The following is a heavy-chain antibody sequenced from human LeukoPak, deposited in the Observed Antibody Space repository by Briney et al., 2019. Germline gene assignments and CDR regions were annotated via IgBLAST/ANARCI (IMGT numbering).Heavy chain of an antibody. CDR3: ARDLGSGWPYYYYYGMDV. D-gene: IGHD6-19*01. CDR1: GGTFSSYA. Sequence: GASVKVSCKAPGGTFSSYAISWVRQAPGQGLEWMGWISAYNGNTNYAQKLQGRVTMTTDTSTSTAYMELRSLRSDDTAVYYCARDLGSGWPYYYYYGMDVWGQGTTVTVSS. CDR2: ISAYNGNT. V-gene: IGHV1-18*01. J-gene: IGHJ6*02.